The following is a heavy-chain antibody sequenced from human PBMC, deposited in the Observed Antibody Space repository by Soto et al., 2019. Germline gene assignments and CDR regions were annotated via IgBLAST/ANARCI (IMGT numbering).Heavy chain of an antibody. V-gene: IGHV3-74*01. CDR1: GFTFSSFW. J-gene: IGHJ4*02. Sequence: EVQLVESGGGLVQPGGSLRLSCAASGFTFSSFWMHWVRQVPGKGLVWISHITKDGSSISYADSVKGRFTISRDNAKNTVYLQMNGLGAEDTAVYYCARGGVGSFDYWGQGSLVTVSS. D-gene: IGHD3-10*01. CDR3: ARGGVGSFDY. CDR2: ITKDGSSI.